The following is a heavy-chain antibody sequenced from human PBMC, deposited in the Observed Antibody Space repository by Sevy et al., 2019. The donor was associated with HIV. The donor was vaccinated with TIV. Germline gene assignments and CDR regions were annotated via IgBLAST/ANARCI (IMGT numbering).Heavy chain of an antibody. V-gene: IGHV3-30-3*01. J-gene: IGHJ6*02. Sequence: GGSLRLSCEGSGFSFSRSPMHWVRQAPGKGLEWVAVMSYNGNRKYNEDSVKGRFTISRDDSKNTVFLQMNSLRVEDTGVYCCAREGVLMGGSIVSYGMDVWGQGITVTVSS. CDR1: GFSFSRSP. CDR3: AREGVLMGGSIVSYGMDV. D-gene: IGHD3-16*02. CDR2: MSYNGNRK.